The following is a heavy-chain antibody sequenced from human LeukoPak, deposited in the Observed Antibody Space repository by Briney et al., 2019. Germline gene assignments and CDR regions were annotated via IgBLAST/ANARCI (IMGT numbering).Heavy chain of an antibody. CDR3: ARDGVVASTERKEYFQY. CDR2: ICDDGSND. V-gene: IGHV3-33*01. D-gene: IGHD2-15*01. CDR1: GFGFRSYG. J-gene: IGHJ1*01. Sequence: VGSLRLSCAASGFGFRSYGMHWVRQAPGKGLEWVAVICDDGSNDYYADSVRGRFAISRNNSKNMLYLQMNRLTVEDTAVYYCARDGVVASTERKEYFQYWGQGTLVTVS.